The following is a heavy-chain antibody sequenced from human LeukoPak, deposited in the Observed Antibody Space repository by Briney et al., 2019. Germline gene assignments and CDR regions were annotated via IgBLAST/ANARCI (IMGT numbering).Heavy chain of an antibody. V-gene: IGHV3-48*01. CDR2: ISSSSSTI. Sequence: GGSLRLSCAASGFTFSSYSMNWVRQAPGKGLEWVSYISSSSSTIYYADSVKGRFTISRDNAKNSLYLQMNSLRAEDTAVYYCARNCDSPYYYYMDVWGKGTTVTVSS. D-gene: IGHD2-21*01. J-gene: IGHJ6*03. CDR1: GFTFSSYS. CDR3: ARNCDSPYYYYMDV.